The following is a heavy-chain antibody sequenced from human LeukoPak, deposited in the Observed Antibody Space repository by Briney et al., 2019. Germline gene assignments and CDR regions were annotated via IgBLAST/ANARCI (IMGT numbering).Heavy chain of an antibody. CDR2: MNPNSGNT. J-gene: IGHJ4*02. V-gene: IGHV1-8*02. CDR3: ARSWGYGDYVPFDY. Sequence: ASVKVSCKASGGTFSSYAINWVRQATGQGLEWMGWMNPNSGNTGYAQKFQGRVTMTRNTSISTAYMELSSLRSEDTAVYYCARSWGYGDYVPFDYWGQGTLVTVSS. D-gene: IGHD4-17*01. CDR1: GGTFSSYA.